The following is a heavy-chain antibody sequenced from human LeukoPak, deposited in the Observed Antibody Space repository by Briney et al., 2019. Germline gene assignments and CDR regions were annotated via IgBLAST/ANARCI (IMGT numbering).Heavy chain of an antibody. CDR1: GFTLSSYA. V-gene: IGHV3-23*01. CDR2: ISGSGGST. J-gene: IGHJ4*02. CDR3: ANHPGIAVAGYFDY. D-gene: IGHD6-19*01. Sequence: GGSLRLSCAASGFTLSSYAMSWVRQAPGKGLEWVSAISGSGGSTYYADSVKGRFTISRDNSKNTLYLQMNSLRAEDTAVYYCANHPGIAVAGYFDYWGQGTLVTVSS.